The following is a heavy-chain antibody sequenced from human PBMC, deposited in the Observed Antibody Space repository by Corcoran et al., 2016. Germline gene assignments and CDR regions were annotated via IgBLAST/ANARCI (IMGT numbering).Heavy chain of an antibody. J-gene: IGHJ4*02. CDR3: AGEGVGAAAGGLDY. D-gene: IGHD6-13*01. V-gene: IGHV4-34*01. CDR1: GGSFSGYY. CDR2: INHSGST. Sequence: QVQLQQWGAGLLKPSETLSLTCAVYGGSFSGYYWSWIRQPPGKGLEWIGEINHSGSTNYNPSLKSRVTISVDTSKNQFSLKLSSVTAADTAVYYCAGEGVGAAAGGLDYWGQGTLVTVSS.